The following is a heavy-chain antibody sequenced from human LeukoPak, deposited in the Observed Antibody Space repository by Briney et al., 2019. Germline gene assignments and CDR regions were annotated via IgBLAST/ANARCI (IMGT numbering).Heavy chain of an antibody. J-gene: IGHJ5*02. CDR1: GASIKTYY. Sequence: SETLSLTCTVSGASIKTYYWTWIRQPAGKGLEWTGRFYTGGSTSYNPSLKSRVTMSVDTSKNQLSLRLTSVTAADTAVYYCARNSGDLWGQGTLVTVSS. D-gene: IGHD4-23*01. CDR3: ARNSGDL. CDR2: FYTGGST. V-gene: IGHV4-4*07.